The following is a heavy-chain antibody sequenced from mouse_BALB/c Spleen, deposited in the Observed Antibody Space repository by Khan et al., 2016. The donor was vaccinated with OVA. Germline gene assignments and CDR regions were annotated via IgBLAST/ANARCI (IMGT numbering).Heavy chain of an antibody. J-gene: IGHJ3*01. D-gene: IGHD2-2*01. CDR3: ARSGIGSFGY. Sequence: QVQLQQSGAELARPGASVKLSCKASGYTFTDYYINWVKQRTGQGLEWIGEIYPGSGNTYYNEKLKDKATLTADKYSSTAFMQLNSLSSADSSVYVCARSGIGSFGYWGQGTLVTVSA. CDR1: GYTFTDYY. V-gene: IGHV1-77*01. CDR2: IYPGSGNT.